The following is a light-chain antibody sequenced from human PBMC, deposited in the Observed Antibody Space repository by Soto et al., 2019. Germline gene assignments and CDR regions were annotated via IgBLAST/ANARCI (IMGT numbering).Light chain of an antibody. CDR3: QQYYTWPRT. CDR2: GAS. Sequence: EIVMTQSPGTLSVSPGEGATLSCRASQSVSTNLAWYQQKPDQAPRLLIYGASTTATGMPARFSCSGSGTKFELTYSRLLSEDFAVYYFQQYYTWPRTFGQWTRVEIK. V-gene: IGKV3-15*01. CDR1: QSVSTN. J-gene: IGKJ1*01.